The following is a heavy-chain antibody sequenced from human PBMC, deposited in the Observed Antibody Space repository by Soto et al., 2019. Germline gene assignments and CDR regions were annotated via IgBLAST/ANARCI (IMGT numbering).Heavy chain of an antibody. Sequence: PGGSLRLSCAASGFTFSSYWMSWVRQAPGKGLEWVANIKQDGSEKYYVDSVKGRFTISRDNAKNSLYLQMNSLRAEDTAVYYCAREMEADYSSGCPFDYWGQGTLVTVPQ. CDR2: IKQDGSEK. D-gene: IGHD6-19*01. J-gene: IGHJ4*02. V-gene: IGHV3-7*01. CDR3: AREMEADYSSGCPFDY. CDR1: GFTFSSYW.